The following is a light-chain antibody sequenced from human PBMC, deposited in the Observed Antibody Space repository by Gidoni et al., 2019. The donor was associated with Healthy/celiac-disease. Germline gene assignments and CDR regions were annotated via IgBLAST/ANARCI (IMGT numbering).Light chain of an antibody. CDR1: HSMSSY. V-gene: IGKV1-39*01. Sequence: DIQMHQSPSSLSASVGDRVTITCRASHSMSSYLNWYKQKPGKAPKLLIYAASSLQSGVPSRFSGSGSGTDFTLTISSLQPEDFATYYCQQSYSTPPLTFGGGTKVEIK. CDR3: QQSYSTPPLT. J-gene: IGKJ4*01. CDR2: AAS.